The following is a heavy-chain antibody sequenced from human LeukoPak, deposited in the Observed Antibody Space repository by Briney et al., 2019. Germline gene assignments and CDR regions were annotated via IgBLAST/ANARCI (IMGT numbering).Heavy chain of an antibody. V-gene: IGHV4-59*01. CDR2: VYSSGST. CDR3: ARDGPLGGYYGMDV. Sequence: PSETLSLTCTVSGDSISGYYWIWIRQPPGKGLEWIGYVYSSGSTDYNPSLESRVTISVDMSKNQFSLKLRSVTAADTAVYYCARDGPLGGYYGMDVWGQGTTVTVSS. D-gene: IGHD3-3*01. J-gene: IGHJ6*02. CDR1: GDSISGYY.